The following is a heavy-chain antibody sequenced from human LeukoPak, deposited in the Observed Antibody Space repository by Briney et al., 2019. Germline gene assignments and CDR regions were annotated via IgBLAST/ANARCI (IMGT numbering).Heavy chain of an antibody. CDR3: AKRSIVGASYYFDY. CDR2: ISGSGGST. D-gene: IGHD1-26*01. J-gene: IGHJ4*02. Sequence: GGSLRLSCAASGFTFSSYAMSWVRQAPGKGLEWVSGISGSGGSTYYADSVKGRFTISRDNSKNTLYLQINSLRAEDTAVYYCAKRSIVGASYYFDYWGQGTLVTVSS. V-gene: IGHV3-23*01. CDR1: GFTFSSYA.